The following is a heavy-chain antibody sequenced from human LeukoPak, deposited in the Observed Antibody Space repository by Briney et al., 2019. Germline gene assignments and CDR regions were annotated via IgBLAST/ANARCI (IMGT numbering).Heavy chain of an antibody. J-gene: IGHJ4*02. CDR2: INPNSGDT. Sequence: ASVTVSCKASGYTFTGYYIYWVRQAPGRGLEWMGRINPNSGDTNYAQKFQGRVTMTRDTSISTAYMELSRLRSDDTAVYYCAKDFSYGDYSDYWGQGTLVTVSS. D-gene: IGHD4-17*01. CDR1: GYTFTGYY. V-gene: IGHV1-2*06. CDR3: AKDFSYGDYSDY.